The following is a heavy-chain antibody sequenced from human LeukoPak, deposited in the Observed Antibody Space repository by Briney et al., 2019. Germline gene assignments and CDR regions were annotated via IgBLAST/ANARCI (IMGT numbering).Heavy chain of an antibody. V-gene: IGHV3-21*01. J-gene: IGHJ4*02. Sequence: GGSLRLSCEVSGFTFSSYSMNWVRQAPGKGLEWVSSISSSSSSYIYYADSVKGRFTISRDNAKNSLYLQMNSLRAEDTAVYYCARLKYGDYGLYYFDYWGQGTLVTVSS. CDR2: ISSSSSSYI. CDR3: ARLKYGDYGLYYFDY. D-gene: IGHD4-17*01. CDR1: GFTFSSYS.